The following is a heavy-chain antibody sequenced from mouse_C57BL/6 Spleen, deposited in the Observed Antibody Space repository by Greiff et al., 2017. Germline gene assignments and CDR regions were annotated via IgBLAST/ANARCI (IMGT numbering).Heavy chain of an antibody. CDR3: TGAYKDYAMDY. CDR1: GFTFSSYA. Sequence: EVQRVESGEGLVKPGGSLKLSCAASGFTFSSYAMSWVRQTPEKRLEWVAYISSGGDYIYYADTVKGRFTISRDNARNTLYLQMSSLKSEDTAMYYCTGAYKDYAMDYWGQGTSVTVSS. V-gene: IGHV5-9-1*02. CDR2: ISSGGDYI. J-gene: IGHJ4*01. D-gene: IGHD6-5*01.